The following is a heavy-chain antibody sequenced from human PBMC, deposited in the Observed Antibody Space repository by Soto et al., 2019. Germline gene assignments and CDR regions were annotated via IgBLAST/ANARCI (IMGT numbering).Heavy chain of an antibody. Sequence: GGSLRLSCAASGFTFSSYSMNWVRQAPGKGLEWVSSISSSSYIYYADSVKGRFTISRDSAKNSLYLQMNSLRAEDTAVYYCARDGSSGIVVVPAAIPYYYGMDVWGQGTTVTVSS. D-gene: IGHD2-2*01. CDR2: ISSSSYI. V-gene: IGHV3-21*01. CDR1: GFTFSSYS. J-gene: IGHJ6*02. CDR3: ARDGSSGIVVVPAAIPYYYGMDV.